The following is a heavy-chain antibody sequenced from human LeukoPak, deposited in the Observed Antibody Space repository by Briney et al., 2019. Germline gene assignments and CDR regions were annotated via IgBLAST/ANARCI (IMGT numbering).Heavy chain of an antibody. CDR3: ARRAGEYSHPYDY. V-gene: IGHV3-53*01. CDR1: GFTFSSYE. J-gene: IGHJ4*02. Sequence: QSGGSLRLSCAASGFTFSSYEMNWVRQAPGKGLEWVSFIYSGGNTHYSDSVKGRFTISRDNSKNTLYLQMNSLRAEDTAIYYCARRAGEYSHPYDYWGQGTLVTVSS. D-gene: IGHD2-15*01. CDR2: IYSGGNT.